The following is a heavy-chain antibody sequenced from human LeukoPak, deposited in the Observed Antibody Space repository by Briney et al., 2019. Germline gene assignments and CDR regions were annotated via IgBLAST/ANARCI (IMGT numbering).Heavy chain of an antibody. V-gene: IGHV5-51*01. J-gene: IGHJ5*02. CDR3: ARSPYFDWSIGRGNWFDP. D-gene: IGHD3-9*01. Sequence: HGESLKISCKGSGYSFTSYWIGWVRQMPGKGLEWMGIIYPGDSDTRYSPSFQGQVTISADKSISTAYLQWSSLKASDTAMYYCARSPYFDWSIGRGNWFDPWGQGTLVTVSS. CDR2: IYPGDSDT. CDR1: GYSFTSYW.